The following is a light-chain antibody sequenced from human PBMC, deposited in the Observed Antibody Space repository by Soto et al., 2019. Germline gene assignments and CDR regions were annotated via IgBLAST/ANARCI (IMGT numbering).Light chain of an antibody. CDR2: GAS. CDR3: QHYGSSPWT. Sequence: EIVLTQSPGTVSLSPGERATLSCRASQSVSSSFLAWYQQKPGQAPRLLIHGASNRATGIPDRFSGSGSGTDFTLTISRLEPEEFAVYYCQHYGSSPWTVGQGTKVDIK. V-gene: IGKV3-20*01. CDR1: QSVSSSF. J-gene: IGKJ1*01.